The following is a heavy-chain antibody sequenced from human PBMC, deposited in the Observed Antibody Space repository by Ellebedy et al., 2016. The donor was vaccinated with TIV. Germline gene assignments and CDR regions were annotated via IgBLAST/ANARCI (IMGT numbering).Heavy chain of an antibody. V-gene: IGHV3-48*01. CDR1: GFTFSSYS. CDR2: ISSSSSTI. Sequence: GGSLRLSCAASGFTFSSYSMNWVRQAPGKGLEWVSYISSSSSTIYYADSVKGRFTISRDNSKNTLYLQMNSLRAEDTAVYYCAGYYYDFDYWGQGTLVTVSS. D-gene: IGHD3-22*01. CDR3: AGYYYDFDY. J-gene: IGHJ4*02.